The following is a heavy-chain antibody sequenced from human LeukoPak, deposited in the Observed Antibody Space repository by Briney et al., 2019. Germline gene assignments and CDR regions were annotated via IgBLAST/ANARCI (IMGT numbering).Heavy chain of an antibody. V-gene: IGHV3-30-3*01. CDR2: ISYDGSNK. Sequence: QPGGSLRLSCAASGFTFSSYAMHWVRQAPGKGLEWVAVISYDGSNKYYADSVKGRFTISRDNSKNTLYLQMNSLRAEDTAVYYCARDQDYGPYYYYYMDVWGKGTTVTVSS. J-gene: IGHJ6*03. CDR3: ARDQDYGPYYYYYMDV. D-gene: IGHD3-10*01. CDR1: GFTFSSYA.